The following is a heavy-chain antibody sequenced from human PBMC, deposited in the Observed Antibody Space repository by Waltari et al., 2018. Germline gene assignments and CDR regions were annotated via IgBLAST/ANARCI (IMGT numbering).Heavy chain of an antibody. Sequence: QLLESGGGLVQPGGSLRLSCAASGCTFCRLCMSWVRHSPGRRLECVSGISDTGASTYYRDSVKGRFTISRDNSKDTLYLQLNSLRAEDTAVYYCATVTYYRDTQSYLFDHWGQGTLVTVSS. CDR2: ISDTGAST. V-gene: IGHV3-23*01. CDR3: ATVTYYRDTQSYLFDH. D-gene: IGHD3-16*02. CDR1: GCTFCRLC. J-gene: IGHJ4*02.